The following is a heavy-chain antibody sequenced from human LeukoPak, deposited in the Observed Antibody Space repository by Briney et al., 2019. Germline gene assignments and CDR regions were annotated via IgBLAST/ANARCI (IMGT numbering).Heavy chain of an antibody. D-gene: IGHD6-19*01. Sequence: SETLSLTCTVSGGSISSHYWSWIRQPPGKGLEWIGYVFYTGSTNYNSSLQSRVSISVNTSKNQFYLKLSSVTAADTAVYYCARNLGGSSGYYYWGQGALVTVSS. CDR2: VFYTGST. CDR3: ARNLGGSSGYYY. CDR1: GGSISSHY. V-gene: IGHV4-59*08. J-gene: IGHJ4*02.